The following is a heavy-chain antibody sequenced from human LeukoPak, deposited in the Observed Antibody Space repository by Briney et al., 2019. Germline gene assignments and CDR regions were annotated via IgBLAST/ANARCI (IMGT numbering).Heavy chain of an antibody. J-gene: IGHJ6*02. V-gene: IGHV4-59*01. CDR2: IYYSGST. Sequence: KPSETLSLTCTASGCSISSYYWSWIRQPPGKGPEWIGYIYYSGSTNYNPSLKSRVTISVDTSKNQFSLKLSSVTAADTDVYYCAREGSLTTNYGMDVWGQGTTVTVSS. D-gene: IGHD4-11*01. CDR1: GCSISSYY. CDR3: AREGSLTTNYGMDV.